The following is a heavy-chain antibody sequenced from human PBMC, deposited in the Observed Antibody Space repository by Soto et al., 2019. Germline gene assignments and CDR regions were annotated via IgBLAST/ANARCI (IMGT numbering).Heavy chain of an antibody. V-gene: IGHV1-69*08. CDR2: IIPLLDIA. CDR3: VRDSPIGSTYSGYDGIDY. J-gene: IGHJ4*02. Sequence: QVQVVQSGAEVQKPGSSVKVSCKASGGTFSNDIITWVRQAPGQGLEWIGRIIPLLDIANYAQKFQGRVTITADKSTSTAYMELNSLRSEDTAVYYCVRDSPIGSTYSGYDGIDYWGQGTLVTVSS. CDR1: GGTFSNDI. D-gene: IGHD5-12*01.